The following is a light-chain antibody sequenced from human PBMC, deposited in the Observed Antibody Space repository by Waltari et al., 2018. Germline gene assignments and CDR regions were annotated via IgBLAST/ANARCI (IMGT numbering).Light chain of an antibody. CDR1: SSDVGSYNS. J-gene: IGLJ2*01. CDR3: SSQSSNNVVL. Sequence: QSALTQPASVSGSPGQSITISCTGTSSDVGSYNSVSWYQDHPGQGPKAVIYDVRNRPSGVSARFAGSKSGNTASLTISGLQAEDEADYYCSSQSSNNVVLFGGGTKLTVL. V-gene: IGLV2-14*03. CDR2: DVR.